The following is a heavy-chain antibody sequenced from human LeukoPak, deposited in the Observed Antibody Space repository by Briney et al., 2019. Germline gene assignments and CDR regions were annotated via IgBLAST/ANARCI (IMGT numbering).Heavy chain of an antibody. V-gene: IGHV4-59*01. Sequence: SETLSLTCTVSGGSISSYYWSWIRQPPGKGLEGIGYIYYSGGTKYNPSLKSRVTISVDTSKKQFSLKLSSVTAADTAVYYCARVGDYDSRGYSYYYGMDVWGQGTTVTVSS. CDR3: ARVGDYDSRGYSYYYGMDV. D-gene: IGHD3-22*01. J-gene: IGHJ6*02. CDR2: IYYSGGT. CDR1: GGSISSYY.